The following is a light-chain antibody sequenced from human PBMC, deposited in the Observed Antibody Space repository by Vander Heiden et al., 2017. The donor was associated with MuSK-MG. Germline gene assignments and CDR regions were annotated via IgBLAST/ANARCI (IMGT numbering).Light chain of an antibody. J-gene: IGLJ3*02. V-gene: IGLV1-47*01. CDR1: SSNIGSNY. CDR2: RNN. CDR3: AAWDDSLSGRV. Sequence: QSVLTQPPSASGTPGQRVTISCSGSSSNIGSNYVYWYQQLPGTVPKLLIYRNNQRHSGVPDRFSGSKSGTSASLAISGLRSEDEADYYCAAWDDSLSGRVFGGGTKLTVL.